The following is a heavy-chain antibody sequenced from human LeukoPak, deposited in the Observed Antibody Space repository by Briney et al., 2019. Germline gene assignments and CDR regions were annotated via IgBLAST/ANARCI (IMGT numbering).Heavy chain of an antibody. V-gene: IGHV1-46*01. Sequence: ASVKVSCKASGYTFTGYYMHWVRQTPGQGLEWMGIINPSGGSTTFAQKFQGRVTMTRDTSTSTVYMELSSLRSEDTAVYYCARDKYYGSGSYNYFDYWGQGTLVTVSS. CDR3: ARDKYYGSGSYNYFDY. D-gene: IGHD3-10*01. CDR2: INPSGGST. CDR1: GYTFTGYY. J-gene: IGHJ4*02.